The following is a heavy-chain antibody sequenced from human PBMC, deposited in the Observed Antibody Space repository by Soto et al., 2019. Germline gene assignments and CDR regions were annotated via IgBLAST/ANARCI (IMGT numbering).Heavy chain of an antibody. CDR2: IYYSGST. Sequence: SETLSLTCTVSGGSISSSSYYWGWIRQPPGKGLEWIGSIYYSGSTYYNPSLKSRVTISVDTSKNQFSLKLSSVTAADTAVYYCARHGPRGSLLRFLEWPSRSSWFDPWGQGTLVTVSS. CDR3: ARHGPRGSLLRFLEWPSRSSWFDP. CDR1: GGSISSSSYY. V-gene: IGHV4-39*01. J-gene: IGHJ5*02. D-gene: IGHD3-3*01.